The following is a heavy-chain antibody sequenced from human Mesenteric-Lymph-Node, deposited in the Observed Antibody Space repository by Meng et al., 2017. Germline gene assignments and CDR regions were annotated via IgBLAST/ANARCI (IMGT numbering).Heavy chain of an antibody. CDR1: GYTFTSYA. D-gene: IGHD4-17*01. J-gene: IGHJ4*02. V-gene: IGHV1-3*01. CDR2: INAGNGNT. Sequence: ASVKVSCKASGYTFTSYAMHWVRQAPGQRLEWMGWINAGNGNTKYSQKFQGRVTITRDTSASTAYMELSSLRSEDTAVYYCARESWALDDYGDSLPDLGYWGQGTLVTVSS. CDR3: ARESWALDDYGDSLPDLGY.